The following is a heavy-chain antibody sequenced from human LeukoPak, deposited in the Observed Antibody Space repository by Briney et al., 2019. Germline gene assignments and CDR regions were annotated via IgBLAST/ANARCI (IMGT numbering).Heavy chain of an antibody. Sequence: GGSLRLSCAASGLTVSSNYMSWVRQAPGKGLEWVSVISGSGGSTHYADSVKGRFTISRDNSKNTLFLQVNSLRAEDTAVYYCAKGLHSSGTNYYGMDVWGQGTTVTVSS. CDR3: AKGLHSSGTNYYGMDV. V-gene: IGHV3-23*01. J-gene: IGHJ6*02. CDR1: GLTVSSNY. D-gene: IGHD6-19*01. CDR2: ISGSGGST.